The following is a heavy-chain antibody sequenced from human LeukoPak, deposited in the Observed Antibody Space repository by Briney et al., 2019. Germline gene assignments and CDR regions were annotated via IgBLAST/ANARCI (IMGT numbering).Heavy chain of an antibody. CDR3: ARDVPAAAGTRWFDP. CDR1: GGSISSYY. J-gene: IGHJ5*02. Sequence: SETLSLTCTVSGGSISSYYWSWIRQPPGKGLEWIGYIYHSGSTYYNPSLKSRVTISVDRSKNQFSLKLSSVTAADTAVYYCARDVPAAAGTRWFDPWGQGTLVTVSS. D-gene: IGHD6-13*01. V-gene: IGHV4-59*12. CDR2: IYHSGST.